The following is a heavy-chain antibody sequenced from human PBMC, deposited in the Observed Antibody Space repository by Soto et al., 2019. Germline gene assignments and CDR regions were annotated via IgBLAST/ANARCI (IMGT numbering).Heavy chain of an antibody. V-gene: IGHV3-23*01. D-gene: IGHD3-22*01. Sequence: GGSLRLSCAASGFTFSSYAMSWVRQAPGKGLEWFSAISGIGGSTYYADSVKGRFTISRDNSKNTLYPQMNSLRAEDTAVYYCAKDLPGPLYYYDSSGPGVEHWGQGTLVTVSS. CDR1: GFTFSSYA. J-gene: IGHJ1*01. CDR2: ISGIGGST. CDR3: AKDLPGPLYYYDSSGPGVEH.